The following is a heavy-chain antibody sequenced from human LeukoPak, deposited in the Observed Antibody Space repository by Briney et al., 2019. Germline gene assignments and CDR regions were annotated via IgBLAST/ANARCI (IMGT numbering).Heavy chain of an antibody. CDR1: GYTFASYG. V-gene: IGHV1-18*01. CDR3: AREANSCTGISCYDGWFDP. CDR2: INAYNGVT. J-gene: IGHJ5*02. D-gene: IGHD2-2*01. Sequence: ASVKVSCKASGYTFASYGITWVRQAPGQGLEWMGWINAYNGVTNYAQELQGRVTMTTDTSTSTAYMELRSLRSDDTAVYYCAREANSCTGISCYDGWFDPWGQGTLVTVSS.